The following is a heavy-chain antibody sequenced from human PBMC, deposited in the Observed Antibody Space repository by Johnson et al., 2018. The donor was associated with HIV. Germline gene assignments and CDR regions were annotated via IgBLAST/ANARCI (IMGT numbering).Heavy chain of an antibody. CDR2: INWNGGST. J-gene: IGHJ3*02. CDR1: GFTSDDYG. V-gene: IGHV3-20*04. D-gene: IGHD6-13*01. Sequence: VQLVESGGGVVRPGGSLRLSCAASGFTSDDYGMSWVRQAPGKGLEWVSGINWNGGSTGYADSVKGRFTISRDNAKNSLYLQMNSLRAEDTALYYCARDLYIVAAGTHAFDIWGQGTMVTVSS. CDR3: ARDLYIVAAGTHAFDI.